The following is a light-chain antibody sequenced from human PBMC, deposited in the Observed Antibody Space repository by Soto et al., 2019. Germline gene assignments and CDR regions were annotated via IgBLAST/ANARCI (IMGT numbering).Light chain of an antibody. V-gene: IGLV6-57*01. CDR2: EDN. Sequence: NFMLTQPHSVSESPGKTVTISCTRSSGSIASNFVQWYQQHPGSSPTTVIYEDNQRPSGVPARFSGSIDRSSNSASLTISGLMTEDEADYYCQSYDSSNPWVFGGGTKLTVL. CDR1: SGSIASNF. CDR3: QSYDSSNPWV. J-gene: IGLJ3*02.